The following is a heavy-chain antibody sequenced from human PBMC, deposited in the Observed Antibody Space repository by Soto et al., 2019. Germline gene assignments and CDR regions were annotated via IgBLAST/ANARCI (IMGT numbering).Heavy chain of an antibody. J-gene: IGHJ6*03. CDR1: GFSLSTSGVG. Sequence: QITLKESGPTLVKPTQTLTLTCTFSGFSLSTSGVGVGWIRQPPGKALEWLALIYWDDDKRYSPSLKSRLTITKDTTKNQVVLTMTNMDPVDTATYYCAHASTATDYYYYYMDVWGKGTTDPVSS. D-gene: IGHD4-17*01. CDR3: AHASTATDYYYYYMDV. CDR2: IYWDDDK. V-gene: IGHV2-5*02.